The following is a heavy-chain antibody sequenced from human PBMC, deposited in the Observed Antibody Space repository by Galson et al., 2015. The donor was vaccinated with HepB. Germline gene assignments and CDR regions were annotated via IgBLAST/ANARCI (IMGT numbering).Heavy chain of an antibody. D-gene: IGHD4-17*01. CDR3: AREGTVTPGDLLDY. CDR2: ISYDGSNI. Sequence: SLRLSCAASGFIFSSYAVHWVRQAPGKGLEWMAVISYDGSNIYYADSVKGRFTISRDNSKNTLYLQMNSLRVEDTAVYYCAREGTVTPGDLLDYWGQGTRVTVSS. J-gene: IGHJ4*02. V-gene: IGHV3-30*04. CDR1: GFIFSSYA.